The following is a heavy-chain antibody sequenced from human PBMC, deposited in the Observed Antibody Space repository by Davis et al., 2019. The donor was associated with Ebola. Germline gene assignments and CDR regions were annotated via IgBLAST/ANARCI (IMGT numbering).Heavy chain of an antibody. CDR2: INHSGST. Sequence: SETLSLTCAVYGGSFSGYYWSWIRQPPGKGLEWIGEINHSGSTNYNPSLKSRVTISVDTSKNQFSLKLSSVTAADTAVYYCARADGSSTSWFDPWGQGTLVTVSS. CDR1: GGSFSGYY. V-gene: IGHV4-34*01. D-gene: IGHD2-2*01. J-gene: IGHJ5*02. CDR3: ARADGSSTSWFDP.